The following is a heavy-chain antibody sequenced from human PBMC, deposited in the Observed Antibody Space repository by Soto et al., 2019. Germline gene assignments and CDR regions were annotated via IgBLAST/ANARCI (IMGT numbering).Heavy chain of an antibody. Sequence: EVQLVESGGGLVKPGGSLSLSCTASGFTFSKASMNWVRQAPGKGLEWVGQIDSKIDADKPDFAAPVKGRFTLSRDDSKNTVYLKMNGLEIEDPAMYYCVSRFTAVATARFEYRGQGTLVHVSS. CDR2: IDSKIDADKP. D-gene: IGHD2-21*02. V-gene: IGHV3-15*04. CDR1: GFTFSKAS. J-gene: IGHJ4*01. CDR3: VSRFTAVATARFEY.